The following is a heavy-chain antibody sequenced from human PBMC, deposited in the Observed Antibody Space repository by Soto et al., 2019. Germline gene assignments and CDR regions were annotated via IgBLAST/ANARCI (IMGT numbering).Heavy chain of an antibody. CDR1: GGSISSYY. CDR3: ASITMVRGVPY. D-gene: IGHD3-10*01. CDR2: IYYSGST. Sequence: PSETLSLTCTVSGGSISSYYWSWIRQPPGKGLEWIGYIYYSGSTNYNPSLKSRVTISVDTSKNQFSLKLSSVTAADTAVYYCASITMVRGVPYWGQGTLVTVS. V-gene: IGHV4-59*01. J-gene: IGHJ4*02.